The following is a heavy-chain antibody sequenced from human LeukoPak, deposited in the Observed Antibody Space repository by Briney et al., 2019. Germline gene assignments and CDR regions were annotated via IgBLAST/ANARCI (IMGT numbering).Heavy chain of an antibody. V-gene: IGHV4-34*12. D-gene: IGHD2-2*01. CDR1: GGYFSGYY. J-gene: IGHJ4*02. CDR3: AKLRSIVVVPANTRFDY. Sequence: SETLSLTCAAFGGYFSGYYWSWIRQPPGKGLEWIGEIIHSGSTNYNPSLKSQVTISVDTSKNQFSLKLSSVTAADTAVYYCAKLRSIVVVPANTRFDYWGQGTLVTVSS. CDR2: IIHSGST.